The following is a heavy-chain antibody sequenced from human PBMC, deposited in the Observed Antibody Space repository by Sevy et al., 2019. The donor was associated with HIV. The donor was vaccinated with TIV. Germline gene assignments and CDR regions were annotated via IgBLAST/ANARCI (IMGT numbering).Heavy chain of an antibody. D-gene: IGHD5-18*01. Sequence: SGPTLVNPTQTLTLTCTFSGFSLSTSGVGVGWIRQPPGKALEWLALIYWNDDKRYSPSLKGRLTITKDTSKNQVVLTMTNMDPVDTATYYCVRGYSYGSIDYWGQGTLVTVSS. CDR2: IYWNDDK. J-gene: IGHJ4*02. CDR3: VRGYSYGSIDY. V-gene: IGHV2-5*01. CDR1: GFSLSTSGVG.